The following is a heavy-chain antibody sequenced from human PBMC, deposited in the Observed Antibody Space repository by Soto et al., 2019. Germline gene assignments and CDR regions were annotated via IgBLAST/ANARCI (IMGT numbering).Heavy chain of an antibody. D-gene: IGHD2-8*01. CDR1: GYTFTSYD. CDR3: ARGLTMYAIPTYYYYMDV. J-gene: IGHJ6*03. Sequence: ASVKVSCKASGYTFTSYDINWVRQATGQGLEWMGWMNPNSGNTGYAQKFQGRVTMTRNTSISTAYMELSSLRSEDTAVYYCARGLTMYAIPTYYYYMDVWGKGTTVTVSS. V-gene: IGHV1-8*01. CDR2: MNPNSGNT.